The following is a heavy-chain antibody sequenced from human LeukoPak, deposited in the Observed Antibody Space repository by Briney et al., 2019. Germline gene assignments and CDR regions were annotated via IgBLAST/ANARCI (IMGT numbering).Heavy chain of an antibody. V-gene: IGHV1-46*01. D-gene: IGHD5-12*01. CDR3: ARDMRRGGLRLIGYY. J-gene: IGHJ4*02. Sequence: ASVKVSCKASGYTFTSYYMHWVRQAPGQGLEWMGIINPSGGSTSYAQKFQGRVTMTRDTSTSTVYMELSSPRSEDTAVYYCARDMRRGGLRLIGYYWGQGTLVTVSS. CDR2: INPSGGST. CDR1: GYTFTSYY.